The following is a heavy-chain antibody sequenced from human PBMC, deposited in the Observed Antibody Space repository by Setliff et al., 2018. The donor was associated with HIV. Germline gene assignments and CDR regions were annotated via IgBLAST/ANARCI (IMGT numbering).Heavy chain of an antibody. V-gene: IGHV3-23*01. CDR1: GFAFSSQA. Sequence: GGSLRLSCAASGFAFSSQAMSWVRQAPGKGLDWVSVISGSGGNTYYADSVKGRFTISRDNSNNMLFLQMNSLRTEETAVYYCARSGGDCSGISCYSLWFDPWGHGTLVTVSS. D-gene: IGHD2-15*01. CDR2: ISGSGGNT. CDR3: ARSGGDCSGISCYSLWFDP. J-gene: IGHJ5*02.